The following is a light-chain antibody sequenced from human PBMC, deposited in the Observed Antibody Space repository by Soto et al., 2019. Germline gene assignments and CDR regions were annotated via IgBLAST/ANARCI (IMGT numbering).Light chain of an antibody. CDR3: QQRSSWPLT. J-gene: IGKJ4*01. CDR1: QSARSY. CDR2: DSS. V-gene: IGKV3-11*01. Sequence: EIVLPQSPAPLSLSPGERATLSCRASQSARSYLAWYQQKPGQAPRLLLYDSSNTATGIPARFSGSGSATDFTLTISSLEPEDFPVYYCQQRSSWPLTFGGGTKVEIK.